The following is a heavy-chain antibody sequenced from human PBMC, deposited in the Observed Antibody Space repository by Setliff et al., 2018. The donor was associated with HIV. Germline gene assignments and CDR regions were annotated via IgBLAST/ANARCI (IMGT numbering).Heavy chain of an antibody. Sequence: SETLSLTCTVSGDSITSGTYYWTWIRQSAGKGLEWIGHIYITGDTDYNPSLKSRVTISVDTSKNQFSLTLTSVTATDTAVYYCARGDYNFWSGYYTGILWFDPWGQGTLVTVSS. D-gene: IGHD3-3*01. CDR1: GDSITSGTYY. CDR3: ARGDYNFWSGYYTGILWFDP. V-gene: IGHV4-61*09. J-gene: IGHJ5*02. CDR2: IYITGDT.